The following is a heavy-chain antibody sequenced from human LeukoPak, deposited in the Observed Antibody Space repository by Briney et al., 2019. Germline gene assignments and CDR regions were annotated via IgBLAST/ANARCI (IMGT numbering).Heavy chain of an antibody. Sequence: GGSLRLSCAASGFTFDDYAMHWVRQAPGKGLEWVSGISWNSGSIGYADSVKGRFTISRDNAKNSLYLQMNSLRAEDTALYYCAKDVGVGSGWHYFDYWGQGTLVTVSS. V-gene: IGHV3-9*01. CDR2: ISWNSGSI. J-gene: IGHJ4*02. CDR1: GFTFDDYA. CDR3: AKDVGVGSGWHYFDY. D-gene: IGHD6-19*01.